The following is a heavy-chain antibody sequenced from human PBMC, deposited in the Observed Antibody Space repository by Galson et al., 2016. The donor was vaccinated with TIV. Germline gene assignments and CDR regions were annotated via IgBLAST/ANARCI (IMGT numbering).Heavy chain of an antibody. J-gene: IGHJ2*01. Sequence: SETLSLTCSVSVDSSRGHVGHRTRHPPEKQLKWLESIHSRWKTHYNPALRPQVTFPLNASNNQFSLKLNSVTATATAVYYVTGHWYFALWGRGTLVTVSS. CDR1: VDSSRGHV. CDR2: IHSRWKT. V-gene: IGHV4-59*11. D-gene: IGHD3-16*01. CDR3: TGHWYFAL.